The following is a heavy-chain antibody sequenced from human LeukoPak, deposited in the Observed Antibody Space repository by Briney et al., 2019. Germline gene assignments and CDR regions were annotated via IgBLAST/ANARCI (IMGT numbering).Heavy chain of an antibody. J-gene: IGHJ3*02. Sequence: GASVKVSCKASGYTFSRYYIHWVRQAPGQGLEWMGWINSYNGDTKYAQKFQGRVTMTRDTSISTTYLELNRLISDDTAVYYCVKYENSRKAFDIWGQGTMVTVSA. V-gene: IGHV1-2*02. CDR1: GYTFSRYY. D-gene: IGHD3-3*01. CDR2: INSYNGDT. CDR3: VKYENSRKAFDI.